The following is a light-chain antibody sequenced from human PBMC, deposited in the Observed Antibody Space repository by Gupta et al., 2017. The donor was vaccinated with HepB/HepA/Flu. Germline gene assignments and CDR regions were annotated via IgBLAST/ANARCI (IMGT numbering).Light chain of an antibody. V-gene: IGLV1-40*01. CDR3: QSYGSSRSGSGV. CDR2: GSS. Sequence: QSVLTQPPSVSGAPGQRVTISCTGSSSNIGAGYDVHWYQQLPGTAPKLLIYGSSNRPSGVPDRFSGSKSGTSASLAITGLQAEDEADYYCQSYGSSRSGSGVFGGGTKLTVL. CDR1: SSNIGAGYD. J-gene: IGLJ2*01.